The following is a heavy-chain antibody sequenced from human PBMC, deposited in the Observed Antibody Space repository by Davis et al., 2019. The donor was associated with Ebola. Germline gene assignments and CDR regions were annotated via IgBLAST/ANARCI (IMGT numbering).Heavy chain of an antibody. Sequence: MPSETLSLTCTVSGGSISSSSYYWGWIRQPPGKGLDWIGYVHYSGSTNYNPSLKSRLSMSVDTSKNQFSLKLNSVSAADAAIYYCARGGVNWFDPWGQGILVTVSS. J-gene: IGHJ5*02. CDR1: GGSISSSSYY. V-gene: IGHV4-61*05. CDR2: VHYSGST. CDR3: ARGGVNWFDP.